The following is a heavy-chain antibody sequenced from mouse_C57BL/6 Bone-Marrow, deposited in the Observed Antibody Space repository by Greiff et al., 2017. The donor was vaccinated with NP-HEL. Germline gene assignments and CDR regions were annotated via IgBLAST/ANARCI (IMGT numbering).Heavy chain of an antibody. Sequence: VQLQQSGPELVKPGDSVKISCKASGYSFTGYFMNWVMQSHGKSLEWIGRINPYNGDTFYNQKFKGKATLTVDKSSSTAHMELRSLTSEDSAVYYCARGDYYGSSSYAMDYWGQGTSVTVSS. CDR2: INPYNGDT. J-gene: IGHJ4*01. CDR3: ARGDYYGSSSYAMDY. V-gene: IGHV1-20*01. D-gene: IGHD1-1*01. CDR1: GYSFTGYF.